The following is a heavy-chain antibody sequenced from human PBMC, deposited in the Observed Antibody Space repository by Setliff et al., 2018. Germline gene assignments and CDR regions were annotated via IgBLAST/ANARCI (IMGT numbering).Heavy chain of an antibody. CDR2: IYYPGKT. CDR1: GDSLSGDNYF. V-gene: IGHV4-30-4*02. Sequence: SETLSLTCTVSGDSLSGDNYFWSWIRHLPGKGLQWLGHIYYPGKTYYHPSLKSRLEMSVDTSKREFALRLSSVTAADTAVYYCARTSTYVLGSGSYWDRWFDPWSQGTLVTSPQ. J-gene: IGHJ5*02. CDR3: ARTSTYVLGSGSYWDRWFDP. D-gene: IGHD3-10*01.